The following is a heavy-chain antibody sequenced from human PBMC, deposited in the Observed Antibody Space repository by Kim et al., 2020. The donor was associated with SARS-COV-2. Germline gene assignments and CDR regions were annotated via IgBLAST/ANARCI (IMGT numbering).Heavy chain of an antibody. Sequence: DSVKSRFTIPSDNSKNTLYLKRKSLRAEDTAVYYCAKGNGDYGRYYGMDVWGQGTTVTVSS. CDR3: AKGNGDYGRYYGMDV. V-gene: IGHV3-23*01. J-gene: IGHJ6*02. D-gene: IGHD4-17*01.